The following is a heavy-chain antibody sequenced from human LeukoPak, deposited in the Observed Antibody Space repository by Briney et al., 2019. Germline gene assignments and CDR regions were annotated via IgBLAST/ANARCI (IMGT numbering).Heavy chain of an antibody. Sequence: PGGSLRLSCAASGFTFSSYAMSWVRQAPGKGLEWVSAISGSGGSTYYADSVKGRFTISRDNSKSTLYLQMNSLRAEDTAVYYCARDESDCSSTSCYGPWGQGTLVTVSS. V-gene: IGHV3-23*01. D-gene: IGHD2-2*01. CDR2: ISGSGGST. J-gene: IGHJ5*02. CDR3: ARDESDCSSTSCYGP. CDR1: GFTFSSYA.